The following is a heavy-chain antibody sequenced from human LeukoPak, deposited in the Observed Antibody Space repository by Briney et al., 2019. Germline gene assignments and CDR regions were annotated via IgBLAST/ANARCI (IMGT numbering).Heavy chain of an antibody. V-gene: IGHV4-4*02. CDR2: IYHSGST. Sequence: SETLSLTCAVSGGSISSSNWWSWVRQPPGRGLEWIGEIYHSGSTNYNPSLKSRVTISVDTSKNQFSLKLSSVTAADTAVYYCARHKGQILEWAPCDYWGQGTLVTVSS. D-gene: IGHD3-3*01. CDR3: ARHKGQILEWAPCDY. J-gene: IGHJ4*02. CDR1: GGSISSSNW.